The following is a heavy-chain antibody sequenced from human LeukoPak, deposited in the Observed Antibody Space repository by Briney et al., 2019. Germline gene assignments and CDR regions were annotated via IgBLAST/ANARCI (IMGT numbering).Heavy chain of an antibody. CDR2: IIPILGIA. Sequence: SVKVSCKASGGTFTSYTISWVRQAHGQGLEWMGRIIPILGIANYAQKFQGRVTITADKSTSTAYMELSSLRSEDTAVYYCAFRARIVVVVAATDYWGQGTLVTVSS. CDR3: AFRARIVVVVAATDY. D-gene: IGHD2-15*01. CDR1: GGTFTSYT. V-gene: IGHV1-69*02. J-gene: IGHJ4*02.